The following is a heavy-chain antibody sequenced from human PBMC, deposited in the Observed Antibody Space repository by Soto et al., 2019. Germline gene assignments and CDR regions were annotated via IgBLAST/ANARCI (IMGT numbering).Heavy chain of an antibody. CDR3: ARHPSASGDSFAI. J-gene: IGHJ3*02. D-gene: IGHD6-13*01. CDR2: IYYSGST. CDR1: GGSFSGYY. V-gene: IGHV4-59*08. Sequence: SETLSLTCAVYGGSFSGYYWNWIRQHPGKGLEWIGYIYYSGSTYYNPSLKSRVTISVDTSRNEISLKLSSVTAADTAVYYCARHPSASGDSFAIWGQGTTVTGSS.